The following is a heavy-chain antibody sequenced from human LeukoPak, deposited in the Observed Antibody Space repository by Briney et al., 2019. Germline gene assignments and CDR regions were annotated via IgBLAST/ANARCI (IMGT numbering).Heavy chain of an antibody. J-gene: IGHJ3*02. CDR3: ARPTFSGYYSGPFDI. V-gene: IGHV4-39*01. CDR2: IYYSGST. D-gene: IGHD3-22*01. CDR1: GGSISSSTYY. Sequence: SETLSLTCTVSGGSISSSTYYWGWIRQPPGKGLEWIGSIYYSGSTYYNPSLKSRVTISIDTSKNQFSLKLSSVTAADTAVYFCARPTFSGYYSGPFDIWGQGTIVTVSS.